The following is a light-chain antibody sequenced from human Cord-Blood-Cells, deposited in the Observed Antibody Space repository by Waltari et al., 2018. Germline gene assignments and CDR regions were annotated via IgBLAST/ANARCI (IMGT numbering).Light chain of an antibody. J-gene: IGLJ2*01. Sequence: QYALTQPASVSGSPGKSITISCTGTSSDVGGYNYVSWYQQHPGKAPKLMIYDVSNRPSGVSNRFSGLQAEHEADCYCSSYTSSSGLFGGGTKLTVL. CDR3: SSYTSSSGL. CDR2: DVS. CDR1: SSDVGGYNY. V-gene: IGLV2-14*01.